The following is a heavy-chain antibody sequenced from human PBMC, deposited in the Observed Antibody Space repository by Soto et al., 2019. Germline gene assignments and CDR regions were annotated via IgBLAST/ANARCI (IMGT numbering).Heavy chain of an antibody. J-gene: IGHJ4*02. V-gene: IGHV4-30-4*01. D-gene: IGHD3-22*01. CDR1: GGSISSGDYY. CDR3: ARDKYYYDSSGFDY. Sequence: PSETLSLTCTVSGGSISSGDYYWSWIRQPPGKGLEWIGYIYYSGSTYYNPSLKSRVTISVDTSKNQFSLKLSPVTAADTAVYYCARDKYYYDSSGFDYWGQGTLVTVSS. CDR2: IYYSGST.